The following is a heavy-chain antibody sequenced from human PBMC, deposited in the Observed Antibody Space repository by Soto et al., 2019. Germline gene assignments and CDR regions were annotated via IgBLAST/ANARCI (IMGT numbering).Heavy chain of an antibody. D-gene: IGHD3-16*02. Sequence: ASVKVSCKASGYTFTSYGISWVRQAPGQGLEWMGWISAYNGNTNYAQKLQGRVTMTTETSTSTAYMELRSLRSDDTAVYYCARAGLYDYIWGSYRRDDAFDIWGQGTMVTVSS. CDR1: GYTFTSYG. CDR2: ISAYNGNT. V-gene: IGHV1-18*01. J-gene: IGHJ3*02. CDR3: ARAGLYDYIWGSYRRDDAFDI.